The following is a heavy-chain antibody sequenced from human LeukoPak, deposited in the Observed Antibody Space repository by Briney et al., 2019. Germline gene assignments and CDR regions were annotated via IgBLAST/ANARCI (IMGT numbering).Heavy chain of an antibody. CDR3: ARDAQGVGSDSSGPEPAFDI. D-gene: IGHD3-22*01. Sequence: PGGSLRLSCAASGFTFSSYAMNWVRRAPGKGLEWVSVISDSGGSTYYTDSVKGRFTISRDNSKNTLYLQMNSLRAEDTAVYYCARDAQGVGSDSSGPEPAFDIWGQGTMVTVSS. CDR2: ISDSGGST. V-gene: IGHV3-23*01. J-gene: IGHJ3*02. CDR1: GFTFSSYA.